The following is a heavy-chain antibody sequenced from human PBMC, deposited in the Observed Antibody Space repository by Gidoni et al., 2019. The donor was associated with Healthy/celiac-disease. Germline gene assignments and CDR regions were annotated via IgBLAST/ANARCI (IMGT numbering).Heavy chain of an antibody. D-gene: IGHD3-22*01. J-gene: IGHJ4*02. CDR1: GGSISSGDYY. V-gene: IGHV4-30-4*01. CDR3: ARAISYYDSSGYLLDY. CDR2: IYYSGST. Sequence: QVQLQESGPGLVKPSQTLSLTCTVSGGSISSGDYYWSWIRQPPGKGLEWIGYIYYSGSTYYNPSLKSRVTISVDTSKNQFSLKLSSVTAADTAVYYCARAISYYDSSGYLLDYWGQGTLVTVSS.